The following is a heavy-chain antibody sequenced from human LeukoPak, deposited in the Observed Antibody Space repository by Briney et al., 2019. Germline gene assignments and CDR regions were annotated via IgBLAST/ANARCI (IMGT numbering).Heavy chain of an antibody. V-gene: IGHV4-30-2*01. D-gene: IGHD5-12*01. CDR2: IYHSGST. CDR1: GGSISSGDYY. J-gene: IGHJ4*02. CDR3: ARGSDYEGFDHFDY. Sequence: SETLSLTCTVSGGSISSGDYYWSWIRQPPGKGLEWSGYIYHSGSTYYNPSLKSRVTISVDRSKNQFSLKLSSVTAAATAVYYCARGSDYEGFDHFDYWGQGTLVTVSS.